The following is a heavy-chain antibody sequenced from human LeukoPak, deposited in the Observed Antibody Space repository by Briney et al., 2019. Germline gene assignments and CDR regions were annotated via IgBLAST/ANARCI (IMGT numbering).Heavy chain of an antibody. CDR1: GGSISSSSYY. Sequence: SETLSLTCTVSGGSISSSSYYWGWIRQPPGKGLEWIGSIYYSGSTYYNPSLKSRVTISVDTSKNQFSLKLSSVTAADTAVYYCARHMVFGVVIIPAKTFDYWGQGTLVTVSS. CDR3: ARHMVFGVVIIPAKTFDY. V-gene: IGHV4-39*01. J-gene: IGHJ4*02. CDR2: IYYSGST. D-gene: IGHD3-3*01.